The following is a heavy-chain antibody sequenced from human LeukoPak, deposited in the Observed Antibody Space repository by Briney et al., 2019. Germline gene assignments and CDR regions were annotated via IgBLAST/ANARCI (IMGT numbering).Heavy chain of an antibody. J-gene: IGHJ5*02. CDR2: IYYSGST. CDR3: ARRYYGNWFDP. Sequence: SETLSLTCTVSGGSISSYYWSWIRQPPGKGLEWIGYIYYSGSTNYNPSLKSRVTISVDTSKNQFSLKLSSVTAADTAVYYCARRYYGNWFDPWGQGTLVTVSS. V-gene: IGHV4-59*08. D-gene: IGHD3-10*01. CDR1: GGSISSYY.